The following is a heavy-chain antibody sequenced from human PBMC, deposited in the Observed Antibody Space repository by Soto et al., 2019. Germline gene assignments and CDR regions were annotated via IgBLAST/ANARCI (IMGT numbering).Heavy chain of an antibody. CDR2: IDWEDDK. Sequence: ESGPTLVNPTQTLTLTCTVAGFSLSTNGLCVSWIRQPPGKALEWLALIDWEDDKYYSTSLKTRLTISKDTSKDQVVLTMTNMDPVDTATYYCARAPLRLGALSYPDYYYYAMDVWGQGTTVTVSS. CDR3: ARAPLRLGALSYPDYYYYAMDV. CDR1: GFSLSTNGLC. D-gene: IGHD3-16*02. V-gene: IGHV2-70*01. J-gene: IGHJ6*02.